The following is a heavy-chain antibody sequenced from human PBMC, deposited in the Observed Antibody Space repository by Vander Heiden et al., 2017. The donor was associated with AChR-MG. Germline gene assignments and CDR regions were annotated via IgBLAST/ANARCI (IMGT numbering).Heavy chain of an antibody. Sequence: EVQLVESGGNLVQPGGSLRLCCAASGFTFSTNWMSWVRQAPGKGLEWVANINQEGSRKYFVESVKDRFTISRDNAKNALYLQMNSLSVEDTAVYFCVRASSGRNVGQFDYWGQGTLVTVSS. CDR2: INQEGSRK. CDR3: VRASSGRNVGQFDY. V-gene: IGHV3-7*01. D-gene: IGHD6-19*01. J-gene: IGHJ4*02. CDR1: GFTFSTNW.